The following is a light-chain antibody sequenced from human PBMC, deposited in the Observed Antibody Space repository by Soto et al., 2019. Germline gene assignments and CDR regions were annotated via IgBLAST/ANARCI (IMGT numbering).Light chain of an antibody. Sequence: QSVLTQPASVSGSPGQSITISCTGTRGDVGAYNLVSWYQQHPGKAPKLMIYAVTNRPSGISNRFSGSKSGNTASLTTSGVRAEDEADYYCNSYTTSSTLVFGTGTKV. CDR1: RGDVGAYNL. V-gene: IGLV2-14*02. CDR3: NSYTTSSTLV. CDR2: AVT. J-gene: IGLJ1*01.